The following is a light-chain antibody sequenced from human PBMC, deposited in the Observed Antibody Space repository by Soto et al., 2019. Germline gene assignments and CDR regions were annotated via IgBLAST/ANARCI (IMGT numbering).Light chain of an antibody. Sequence: QSVLTQPPSVSGAPGQRVTISCTGSSSNIGAGYDVHWYQQLPGTAPKLLIYGNSNRPSGVPDRFSGSKSGNTASLTVSGLQAEDEADYYCSSYAGSNNFAVFGGGTKLTVL. CDR3: SSYAGSNNFAV. V-gene: IGLV1-40*01. CDR1: SSNIGAGYD. J-gene: IGLJ2*01. CDR2: GNS.